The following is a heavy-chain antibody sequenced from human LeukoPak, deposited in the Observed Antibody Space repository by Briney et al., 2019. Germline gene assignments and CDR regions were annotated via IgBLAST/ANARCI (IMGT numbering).Heavy chain of an antibody. CDR3: ARGGSGSYFDY. CDR1: GFTFSSYG. CDR2: IYYSGST. J-gene: IGHJ4*02. D-gene: IGHD1-26*01. Sequence: LRLSCAASGFTFSSYGMHWIRQHPGKGLEWIGYIYYSGSTYYNPSLKSRVTISVDTSKNQFSLKLSSVTAADTAVYYCARGGSGSYFDYWGQGTLVTV. V-gene: IGHV4-31*02.